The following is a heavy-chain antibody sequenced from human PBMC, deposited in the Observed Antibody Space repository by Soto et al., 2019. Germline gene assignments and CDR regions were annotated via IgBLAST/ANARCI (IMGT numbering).Heavy chain of an antibody. J-gene: IGHJ4*02. Sequence: EVQLVESGGGLVQPGGSLRLSCAASGFTFSSYWMHWVRQVPGKGLVWVSRIHFDGSTTHYADSVKGRFTISRDNAKNTLSLQMNSLRAEGTAVYYCARDAYISGYYQFDYWGQGTLVTVSS. CDR2: IHFDGSTT. CDR3: ARDAYISGYYQFDY. V-gene: IGHV3-74*01. CDR1: GFTFSSYW. D-gene: IGHD6-19*01.